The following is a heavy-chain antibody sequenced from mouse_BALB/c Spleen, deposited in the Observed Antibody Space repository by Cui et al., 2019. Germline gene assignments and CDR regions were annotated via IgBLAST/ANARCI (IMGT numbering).Heavy chain of an antibody. CDR2: IDPNSGGT. CDR1: GYTFTSYW. Sequence: QVKLQHPQAELVKRWASVMPSRKASGYTFTSYWMHWVKQRPGRGLEWIGRIDPNSGGTKYNEKFKSKATLTVDKPSSTAYMQLSSLTSEDSAVYYCARYDYYGSSYFDYWGQGTTLTVSS. V-gene: IGHV1-72*01. CDR3: ARYDYYGSSYFDY. J-gene: IGHJ2*01. D-gene: IGHD1-1*01.